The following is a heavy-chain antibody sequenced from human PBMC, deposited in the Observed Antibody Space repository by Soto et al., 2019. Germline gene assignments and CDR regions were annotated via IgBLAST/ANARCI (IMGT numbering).Heavy chain of an antibody. CDR3: AREWMNGNSGWFDY. D-gene: IGHD6-19*01. CDR1: AYTFTSYG. Sequence: GXSVKVSCKASAYTFTSYGISWVRQAPGQGLEWMGWISAYNGNTNYAQKLQGRVTMTTDTSTSTAYMELRSLRSDDTAVYYCAREWMNGNSGWFDYWGQGNLVTVSS. J-gene: IGHJ4*02. CDR2: ISAYNGNT. V-gene: IGHV1-18*04.